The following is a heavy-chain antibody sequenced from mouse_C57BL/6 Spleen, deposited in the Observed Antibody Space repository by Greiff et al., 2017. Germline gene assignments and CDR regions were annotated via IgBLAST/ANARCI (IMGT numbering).Heavy chain of an antibody. V-gene: IGHV1-15*01. CDR2: IDPETGGT. CDR1: GYTFTDYE. Sequence: VKLMESGAELVRPGASVTLSCKASGYTFTDYEMHWVKQTPVHGLEWIGAIDPETGGTAYNQKFKGKAILTADKSSSTAYMELRSLTSEDSAVYFCTRDPPHYYGSIPFDYWGQGPTLTVSS. J-gene: IGHJ2*01. CDR3: TRDPPHYYGSIPFDY. D-gene: IGHD1-1*01.